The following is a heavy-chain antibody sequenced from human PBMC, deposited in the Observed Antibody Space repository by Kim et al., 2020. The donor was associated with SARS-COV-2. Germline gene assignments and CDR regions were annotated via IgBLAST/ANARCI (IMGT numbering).Heavy chain of an antibody. D-gene: IGHD3-10*01. Sequence: SVKGRFTISRENAKNSLYLQMNSLRAEDTAVYYCASSPFGELLYYYGMDVWGQGTTVTVSS. V-gene: IGHV3-11*06. J-gene: IGHJ6*02. CDR3: ASSPFGELLYYYGMDV.